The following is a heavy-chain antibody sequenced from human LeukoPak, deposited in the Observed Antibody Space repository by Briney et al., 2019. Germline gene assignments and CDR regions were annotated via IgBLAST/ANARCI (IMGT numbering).Heavy chain of an antibody. Sequence: ASVKVSCKASGYTFTGYYMHWVRQAPGQGLEWMGWISAYNGNTNYAQKLQGRVTMTTDTSTSTAYMELRSLRSDDTAVYYCARALYGYGSGSYYFDYWGQGTLVTVSS. CDR2: ISAYNGNT. D-gene: IGHD3-10*01. CDR1: GYTFTGYY. V-gene: IGHV1-18*04. J-gene: IGHJ4*02. CDR3: ARALYGYGSGSYYFDY.